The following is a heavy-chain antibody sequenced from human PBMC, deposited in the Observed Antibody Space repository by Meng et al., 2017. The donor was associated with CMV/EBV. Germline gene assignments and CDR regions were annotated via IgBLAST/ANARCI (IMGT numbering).Heavy chain of an antibody. CDR1: GFTFDDYA. D-gene: IGHD4/OR15-4a*01. CDR2: IYSGGST. Sequence: GGSLRLSCAASGFTFDDYAMHWVRQAPGKGLEWVSVIYSGGSTYYADSVKGRFTISRDNSKNTLYLQMNSLRAEDTAVYYCASMVVTRGWFDPWGQGTLVTVSS. J-gene: IGHJ5*02. CDR3: ASMVVTRGWFDP. V-gene: IGHV3-53*01.